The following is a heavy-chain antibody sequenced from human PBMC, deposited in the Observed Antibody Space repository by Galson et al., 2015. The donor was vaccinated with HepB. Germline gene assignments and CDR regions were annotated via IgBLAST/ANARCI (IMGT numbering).Heavy chain of an antibody. CDR1: GDSFNNYA. J-gene: IGHJ3*02. Sequence: SVKVSCKASGDSFNNYAVNWLRQVPGQGLEWMGGIIPVFDTPIYAQGFQDRVTITADKSTSTAYVELSSLNFEDTAVYYCARDRTQYYDTSGYSGAFDIWGQGTVVTVSS. CDR2: IIPVFDTP. D-gene: IGHD3-22*01. CDR3: ARDRTQYYDTSGYSGAFDI. V-gene: IGHV1-69*06.